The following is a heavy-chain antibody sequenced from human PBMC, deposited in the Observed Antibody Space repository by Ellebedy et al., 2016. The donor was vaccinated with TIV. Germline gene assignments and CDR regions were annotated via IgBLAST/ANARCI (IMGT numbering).Heavy chain of an antibody. D-gene: IGHD6-19*01. CDR1: GFTFDDYG. V-gene: IGHV3-20*04. J-gene: IGHJ4*02. CDR2: INWNGGST. CDR3: ARAREQWYFDY. Sequence: GESLKISCAASGFTFDDYGMSWVRQAPGKGLEWVSGINWNGGSTGYADSVKGRFTISRDNAKNSLYLQMNSLRAEDTALYYCARAREQWYFDYWGQGTLVTVSS.